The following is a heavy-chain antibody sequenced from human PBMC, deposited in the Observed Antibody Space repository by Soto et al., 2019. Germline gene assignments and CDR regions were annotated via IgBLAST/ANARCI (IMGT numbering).Heavy chain of an antibody. Sequence: QVHLVQSGAEVRKPGASVKVSCKASGYTFSSYAMHWVRQAPGQRLEWMGWINAGYGNTKSSQKFQDRVTISRDTSASTAYMELTILRSEDTAVYYCARDTGDGTFDFWGQGTLVTVS. J-gene: IGHJ4*02. V-gene: IGHV1-3*01. CDR1: GYTFSSYA. CDR3: ARDTGDGTFDF. CDR2: INAGYGNT. D-gene: IGHD7-27*01.